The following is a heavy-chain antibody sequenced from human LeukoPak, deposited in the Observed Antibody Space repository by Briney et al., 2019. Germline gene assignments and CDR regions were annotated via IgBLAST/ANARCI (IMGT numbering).Heavy chain of an antibody. CDR3: ATRYSSSWYSFDY. V-gene: IGHV3-66*01. J-gene: IGHJ4*02. Sequence: GGSLRLSCAASGFTVSSNYTSWVRQAPGKGLEWVSVIYSGGSTYYADSVKGRFTISRDNSKNTLYLQMNSLRAEDTAVYYCATRYSSSWYSFDYWGQGTLVTVSS. CDR1: GFTVSSNY. CDR2: IYSGGST. D-gene: IGHD6-13*01.